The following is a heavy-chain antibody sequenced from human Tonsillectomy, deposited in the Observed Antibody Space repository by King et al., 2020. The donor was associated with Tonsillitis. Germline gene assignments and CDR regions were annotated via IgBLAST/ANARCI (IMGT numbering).Heavy chain of an antibody. CDR1: GYSFTSYW. Sequence: VQLVESGAEVKKPGESLRISCKGSGYSFTSYWISWVRQMPGKGLEWMGRIDPSDSYTNYSPSFQGHVTISADKSISTAYLQWSSRKASDTAMYYCARKEPGYNWFDPWGQGTLVTVSS. J-gene: IGHJ5*02. CDR3: ARKEPGYNWFDP. V-gene: IGHV5-10-1*03. CDR2: IDPSDSYT. D-gene: IGHD1-14*01.